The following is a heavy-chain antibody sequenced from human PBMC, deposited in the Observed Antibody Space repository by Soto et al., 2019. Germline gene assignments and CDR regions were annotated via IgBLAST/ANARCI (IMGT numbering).Heavy chain of an antibody. D-gene: IGHD2-15*01. J-gene: IGHJ4*02. Sequence: EVQLLESGGGLVQPGGSLKLSCAASGFSFSTYIMSWVRQAPGKGLEWVSAISGSGGSQSYADSVQGRFTISRDNPKKKLYLQINSRRAVDTAVYYCAKARCTTSSCYVPDYWGQGTLVTVSS. CDR3: AKARCTTSSCYVPDY. CDR1: GFSFSTYI. V-gene: IGHV3-23*01. CDR2: ISGSGGSQ.